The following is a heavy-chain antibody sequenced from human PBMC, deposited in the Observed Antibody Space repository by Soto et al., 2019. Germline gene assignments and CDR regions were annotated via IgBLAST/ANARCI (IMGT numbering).Heavy chain of an antibody. Sequence: ASVKVSCKASGYTFTSYGISWVRRAPGQGLEWIEWIRTYNGNTNYAQKLQSRATMTTDTSTSTDYMELRSLRSDNTAVYNCSRDQYVPQGLDYWGQGTLVTVSS. D-gene: IGHD2-2*01. CDR3: SRDQYVPQGLDY. CDR1: GYTFTSYG. CDR2: IRTYNGNT. J-gene: IGHJ4*02. V-gene: IGHV1-18*01.